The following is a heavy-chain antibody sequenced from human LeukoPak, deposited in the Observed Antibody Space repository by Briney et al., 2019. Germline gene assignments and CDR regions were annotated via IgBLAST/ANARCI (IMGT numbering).Heavy chain of an antibody. V-gene: IGHV4-38-2*02. CDR1: GYSISSGYY. Sequence: SETLSLTCTVSGYSISSGYYWGWIRQPPGKGLEWIGSIYHSGNTYYNPSLKSRVTMPVDTSKNQFSLNLSSVTAADTAVYYCARGLEPRHLFGYWGQGTLVTVSS. D-gene: IGHD1-1*01. CDR2: IYHSGNT. J-gene: IGHJ4*02. CDR3: ARGLEPRHLFGY.